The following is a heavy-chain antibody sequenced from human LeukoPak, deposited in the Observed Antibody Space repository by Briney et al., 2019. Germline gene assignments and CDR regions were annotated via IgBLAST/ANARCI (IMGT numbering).Heavy chain of an antibody. J-gene: IGHJ4*02. D-gene: IGHD2-2*02. Sequence: SETLSLTCTVSGGSISSGSYYWSWIRQPAGKGLEWIGRIYTSGSTNYNPSLKSRVTISVDTSKNQFSLKLSSVTAADTAVYYCASASSTSCYTHTCFDYWGQGTLVTVSS. CDR1: GGSISSGSYY. V-gene: IGHV4-61*02. CDR2: IYTSGST. CDR3: ASASSTSCYTHTCFDY.